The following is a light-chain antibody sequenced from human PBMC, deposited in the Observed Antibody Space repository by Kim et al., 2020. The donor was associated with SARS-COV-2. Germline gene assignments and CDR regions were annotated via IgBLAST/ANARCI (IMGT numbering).Light chain of an antibody. J-gene: IGKJ3*01. CDR3: QKYNSAPIT. Sequence: ESIGDRVTITCRASQSISRHFNWYQKRPGEAPKLLIYGASNLQSGVPSRFSGSGSGTDFTLTISSLQPEDVATYYCQKYNSAPITFGPGTKVDIK. CDR2: GAS. V-gene: IGKV1-39*01. CDR1: QSISRH.